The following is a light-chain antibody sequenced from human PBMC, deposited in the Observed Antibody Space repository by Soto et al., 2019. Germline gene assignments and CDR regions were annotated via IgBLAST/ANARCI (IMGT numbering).Light chain of an antibody. CDR3: QHFNSWPLL. CDR2: GAS. V-gene: IGKV3-15*01. CDR1: PNVNNR. J-gene: IGKJ1*01. Sequence: EIVMTQSPAMLSVSPGERATLSCRASPNVNNRLAWYQQKAGQPPRLLIYGASTRATGIPARFSGSGSGTEFTLTISSLQSEDFAVYYCQHFNSWPLLFGQGTKVEIK.